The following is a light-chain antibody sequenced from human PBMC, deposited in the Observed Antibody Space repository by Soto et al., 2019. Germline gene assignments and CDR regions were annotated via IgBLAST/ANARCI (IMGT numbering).Light chain of an antibody. Sequence: QSALTQPRSVSGSPGQSVTISCTGTNSDVSGFNYVSWYQQHPGKAPKLVIYDVSKRPSGVPDRFSGSKSGNTASLTISGLQAEDEADYYCCSYAGSYVFASGTEVTVL. CDR2: DVS. CDR3: CSYAGSYV. V-gene: IGLV2-11*01. CDR1: NSDVSGFNY. J-gene: IGLJ1*01.